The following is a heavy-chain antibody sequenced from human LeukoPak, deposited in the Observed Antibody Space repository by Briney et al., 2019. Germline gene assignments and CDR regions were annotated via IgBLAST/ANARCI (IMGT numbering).Heavy chain of an antibody. J-gene: IGHJ5*02. D-gene: IGHD2-2*01. CDR2: IYHSGST. CDR1: GGSISSGGYY. CDR3: ARGNPGYCSSTSCDRDNWFDP. Sequence: SQTLSLTCTVSGGSISSGGYYWSWLRQHPGTGLEWIGYIYHSGSTYYNPSLKSRVTISVDRSKNQFSLKLSSVTAADTAVYYCARGNPGYCSSTSCDRDNWFDPWGQGTLVTVSS. V-gene: IGHV4-30-2*01.